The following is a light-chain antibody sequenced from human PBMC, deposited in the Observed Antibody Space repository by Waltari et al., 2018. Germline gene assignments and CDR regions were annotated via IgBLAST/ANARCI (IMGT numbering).Light chain of an antibody. V-gene: IGKV1-5*03. CDR1: QGLGSW. CDR2: KAS. CDR3: QQYNSYPWT. Sequence: MTQSPSTLSASVGDRVTITCRASQGLGSWLAWFQQKPGKAPDLLIYKASNLESGVPSRFSGSGYGREFTLTITSLQAENSATYYCQQYNSYPWTFGQGTKLEIK. J-gene: IGKJ2*02.